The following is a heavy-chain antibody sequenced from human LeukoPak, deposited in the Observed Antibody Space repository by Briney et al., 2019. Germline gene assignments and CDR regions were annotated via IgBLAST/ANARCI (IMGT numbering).Heavy chain of an antibody. CDR2: ISSSSSTI. J-gene: IGHJ6*03. CDR1: GFTFSSYW. Sequence: PGGSLRLSCAASGFTFSSYWMSWVRQAPGKGLEWVSYISSSSSTIYYADSVKGRFTISRDNAKNSLYLQMNSLRAEDTAVYYCARASLYYYYMDVWGKGTTVTVSS. V-gene: IGHV3-48*01. CDR3: ARASLYYYYMDV.